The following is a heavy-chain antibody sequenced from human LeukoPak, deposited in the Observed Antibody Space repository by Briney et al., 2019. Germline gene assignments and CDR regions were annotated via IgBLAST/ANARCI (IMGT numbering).Heavy chain of an antibody. CDR1: GFTFSSYS. CDR2: ISSSSSYI. J-gene: IGHJ4*02. Sequence: PGGSLRLSCAASGFTFSSYSMNWVRQAPGKGLEWVSSISSSSSYIYYADSVKGRFTISRDNAKNSLCLQMNSLRAEDTAVYYCARWGSSCPFDYWGQGTLVTVSS. CDR3: ARWGSSCPFDY. V-gene: IGHV3-21*01. D-gene: IGHD6-13*01.